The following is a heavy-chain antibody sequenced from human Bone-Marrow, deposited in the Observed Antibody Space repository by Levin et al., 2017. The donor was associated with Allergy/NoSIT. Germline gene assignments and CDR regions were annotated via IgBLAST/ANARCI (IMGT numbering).Heavy chain of an antibody. V-gene: IGHV3-9*01. CDR2: ISWSSEKI. J-gene: IGHJ3*01. CDR1: GFKFDDYA. CDR3: AKDLAVAGLAHVAFDV. D-gene: IGHD6-19*01. Sequence: SLKISCSGSGFKFDDYAMHWVRQAPGKGLEWVSSISWSSEKIGYADSVKGRFTISRDNSNNSLYLQMGSLTTDDTGLYYCAKDLAVAGLAHVAFDVWGRGTMVTVSS.